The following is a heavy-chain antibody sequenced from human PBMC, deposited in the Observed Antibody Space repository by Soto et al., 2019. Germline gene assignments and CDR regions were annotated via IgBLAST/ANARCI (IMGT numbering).Heavy chain of an antibody. V-gene: IGHV3-23*01. CDR2: ISGSGGST. CDR1: GFTFSSYA. J-gene: IGHJ4*02. CDR3: AKDKHDAIFGVVIRGRYYFDY. Sequence: PGGSLRLSCAASGFTFSSYAMSWVRQAPGKGLEWVSAISGSGGSTYYADSVKGRFTISRDNSKNTLYLQMNSLRAEDTAVYYCAKDKHDAIFGVVIRGRYYFDYWGQGTLVTVS. D-gene: IGHD3-3*01.